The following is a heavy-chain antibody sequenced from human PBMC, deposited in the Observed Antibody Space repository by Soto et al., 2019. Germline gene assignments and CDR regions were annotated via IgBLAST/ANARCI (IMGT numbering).Heavy chain of an antibody. J-gene: IGHJ1*01. CDR2: INVDGTET. D-gene: IGHD6-19*01. CDR1: RFTFGSYW. CDR3: AKEGSASGWYWES. Sequence: PGGSLRLSCTAPRFTFGSYWMHWVRQAPGKGLVWVSDINVDGTETWYADSVKGRFTISRDNDKKTLYLHMTGLRVDDTGVYYCAKEGSASGWYWESWGQGALVTVSS. V-gene: IGHV3-74*01.